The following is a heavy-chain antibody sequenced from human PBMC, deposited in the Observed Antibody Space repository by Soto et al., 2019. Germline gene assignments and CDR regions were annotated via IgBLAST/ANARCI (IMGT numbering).Heavy chain of an antibody. CDR3: ADREATIFFPGPLNDAFDI. Sequence: SETLSLTXTVSGGSISSYYWSWIRQPPGKGLEWIGYIYYSGSTNYNPSLKSRVTISVDTSKNQFSLKLSSVTAADTAVYYCADREATIFFPGPLNDAFDIWGQGTMVTVS. V-gene: IGHV4-59*01. D-gene: IGHD3-9*01. CDR2: IYYSGST. J-gene: IGHJ3*02. CDR1: GGSISSYY.